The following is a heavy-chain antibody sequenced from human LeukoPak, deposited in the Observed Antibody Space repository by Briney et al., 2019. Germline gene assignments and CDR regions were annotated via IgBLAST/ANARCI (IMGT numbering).Heavy chain of an antibody. D-gene: IGHD6-13*01. J-gene: IGHJ4*02. CDR2: ISWDGNKK. V-gene: IGHV3-30*04. CDR1: GFTFRGYT. CDR3: AREGGNSTSWGYLDY. Sequence: GGSLRLSCGASGFTFRGYTMHWVRQAPGKGLQWVAVISWDGNKKFYADSVEGRFTISRDNSKNTLSLQMNSLRLEDTALYYCAREGGNSTSWGYLDYWGQGTLVTVSS.